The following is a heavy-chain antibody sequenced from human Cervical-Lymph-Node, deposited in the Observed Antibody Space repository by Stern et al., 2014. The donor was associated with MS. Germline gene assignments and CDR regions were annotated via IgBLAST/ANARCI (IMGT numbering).Heavy chain of an antibody. Sequence: VQLVQSGAGLVKPGGSVRVSCAVSGFTFRNYTMNWVRQAPGRGLEWVSSISTNSTYIYYADSVKGRFTISRDTAKNSLYLHMNSLRAEDTAVYYCTRARRGFDYWCQGTLVTVSS. V-gene: IGHV3-21*01. CDR2: ISTNSTYI. J-gene: IGHJ4*02. CDR3: TRARRGFDY. CDR1: GFTFRNYT.